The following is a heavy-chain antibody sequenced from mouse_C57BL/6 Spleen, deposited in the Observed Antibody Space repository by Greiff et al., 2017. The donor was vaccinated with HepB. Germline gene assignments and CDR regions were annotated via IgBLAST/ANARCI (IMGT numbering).Heavy chain of an antibody. CDR3: TILYYYGSSYPYYFDY. CDR1: GFNIKDYY. CDR2: IDPEDGDT. D-gene: IGHD1-1*01. J-gene: IGHJ2*01. V-gene: IGHV14-1*01. Sequence: EVQGVESGAELVRPGASVKLSCTASGFNIKDYYMHWVKQRPEQGLEWIGRIDPEDGDTEYAPKFQGKATMTADTSSNTAYLQLSSLTSEDTAVYYCTILYYYGSSYPYYFDYWGQGTTLTVSS.